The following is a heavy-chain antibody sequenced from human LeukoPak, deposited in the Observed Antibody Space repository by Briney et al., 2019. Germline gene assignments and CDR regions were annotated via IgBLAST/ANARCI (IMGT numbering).Heavy chain of an antibody. CDR1: GFTFDDYA. V-gene: IGHV3-9*01. CDR2: ISWNSGSI. D-gene: IGHD2-15*01. CDR3: AKDIGSYCSGGSCYSEGAYYYYYGMDV. J-gene: IGHJ6*02. Sequence: GGSLRLSCAASGFTFDDYAMHWVRQAPGKGLEWVSGISWNSGSIGYADSVKGRFTISRDNAKNSLYLQMNSLRAEDTALYYCAKDIGSYCSGGSCYSEGAYYYYYGMDVWGQGTTVTVFS.